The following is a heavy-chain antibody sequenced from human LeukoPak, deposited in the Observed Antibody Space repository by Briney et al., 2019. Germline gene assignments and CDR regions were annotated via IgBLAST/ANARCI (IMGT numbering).Heavy chain of an antibody. CDR3: AKGGSMLMVYASDY. Sequence: ASVKVSCKASGYTFTGYYMHWVRQAPGQGLEWMGWMNPNSGNTGYAQKFQGRVTVTTDTSTSTAYMELRSLRSDDTAVYYCAKGGSMLMVYASDYWGQGTLVTVSS. J-gene: IGHJ4*02. CDR1: GYTFTGYY. CDR2: MNPNSGNT. D-gene: IGHD2-8*01. V-gene: IGHV1-8*02.